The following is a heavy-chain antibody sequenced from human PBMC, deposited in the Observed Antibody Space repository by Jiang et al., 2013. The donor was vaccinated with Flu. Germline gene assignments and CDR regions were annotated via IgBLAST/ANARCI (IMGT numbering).Heavy chain of an antibody. CDR2: IYYTGST. V-gene: IGHV4-59*08. J-gene: IGHJ6*02. CDR3: ARQIRNWQWLARQMDV. CDR1: ADSISSYY. D-gene: IGHD6-19*01. Sequence: LLKPSETLSLTCTVSADSISSYYWSWVRQPPGKGLEWIGYIYYTGSTNYNPSLKSRVTISVDTSKNQFSLKLISVTAADTAVYYCARQIRNWQWLARQMDVWGQGTTVTVSS.